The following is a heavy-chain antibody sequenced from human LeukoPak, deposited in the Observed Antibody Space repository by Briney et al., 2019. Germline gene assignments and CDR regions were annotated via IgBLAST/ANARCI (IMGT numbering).Heavy chain of an antibody. CDR2: IYYRGST. Sequence: SETLSLTCTVSGGSINNYYWSWIRQPPGKGLEWIGYIYYRGSTNYNPSLKSRVTFSVDTSKNQFSLKLNSVTAADTAVYYCARGGDYGDLRYFDYWGQGALVTVSS. CDR1: GGSINNYY. J-gene: IGHJ4*02. D-gene: IGHD4-17*01. V-gene: IGHV4-59*01. CDR3: ARGGDYGDLRYFDY.